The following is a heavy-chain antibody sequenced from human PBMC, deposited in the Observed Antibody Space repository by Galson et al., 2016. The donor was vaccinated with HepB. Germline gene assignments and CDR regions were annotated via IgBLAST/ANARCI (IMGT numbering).Heavy chain of an antibody. V-gene: IGHV1-18*01. J-gene: IGHJ4*02. CDR1: GYTFTTYG. Sequence: SVKVSCKASGYTFTTYGITWVRQAPGQGLEWMGWISAYNGNTHYAQKLQGRVTMTTDTSTSTAYMELRSLRSDDTAVYYCARDEADYGGNAAPLFDYWGQGTLVTVSS. CDR2: ISAYNGNT. CDR3: ARDEADYGGNAAPLFDY. D-gene: IGHD4-23*01.